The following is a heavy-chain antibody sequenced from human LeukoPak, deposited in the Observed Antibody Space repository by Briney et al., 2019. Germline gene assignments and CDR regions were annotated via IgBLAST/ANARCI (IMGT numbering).Heavy chain of an antibody. J-gene: IGHJ4*02. CDR2: IYYSGNT. CDR3: ARVGSSNHYYDSSGYSAVTGTFDY. D-gene: IGHD3-22*01. V-gene: IGHV4-39*07. CDR1: GDSIRNSNYY. Sequence: PSETLSLTCTVSGDSIRNSNYYWGWIRQPPGKGLEWVASIYYSGNTYYNPSLKSRVTISLDTSTNQFSLKLSSVTAADTAVYYCARVGSSNHYYDSSGYSAVTGTFDYWGQGTLVTVSS.